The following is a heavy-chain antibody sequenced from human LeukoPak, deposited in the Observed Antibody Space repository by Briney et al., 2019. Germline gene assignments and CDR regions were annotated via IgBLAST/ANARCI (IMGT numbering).Heavy chain of an antibody. J-gene: IGHJ4*02. V-gene: IGHV3-30*18. CDR1: GFTFSRYG. CDR2: ISYDGSNK. CDR3: AKTEGY. Sequence: GGSLRLSCAASGFTFSRYGMHWVRQAPGKGLEWVAVISYDGSNKYYADSVKGRFTISRDNSKNTLYLQMNSQRAEDTAVYYCAKTEGYWGQGTLVTVSS.